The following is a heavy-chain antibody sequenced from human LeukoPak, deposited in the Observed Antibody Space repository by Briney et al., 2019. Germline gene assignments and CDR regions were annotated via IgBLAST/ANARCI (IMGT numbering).Heavy chain of an antibody. CDR3: ARDLVAHDSSGLDAFDI. V-gene: IGHV3-30-3*01. CDR1: GFTFSGYP. D-gene: IGHD3-22*01. CDR2: ISYDGSNK. Sequence: GKSLRLSCAASGFTFSGYPIHWVRQAPGKGLEWVAVISYDGSNKYYADSVKGRFTISRDNSKNTLYLQMNSLRAEDTAVYYCARDLVAHDSSGLDAFDIWGQGTMATVSS. J-gene: IGHJ3*02.